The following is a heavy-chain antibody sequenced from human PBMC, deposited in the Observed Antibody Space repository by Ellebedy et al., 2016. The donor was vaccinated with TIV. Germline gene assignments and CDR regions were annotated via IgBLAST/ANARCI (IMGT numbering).Heavy chain of an antibody. CDR1: GGSISSGGYY. J-gene: IGHJ6*02. V-gene: IGHV4-31*03. CDR2: IYYSGST. Sequence: SETLSLXXTVSGGSISSGGYYWSWIRQHPGKGLEWIGYIYYSGSTYYNPPLKSRVAISVDTSKNQFSLKLSSVTAADTAVYYCARDIVVAATDYYYYGMDVWGQGTTVTVSS. D-gene: IGHD2-15*01. CDR3: ARDIVVAATDYYYYGMDV.